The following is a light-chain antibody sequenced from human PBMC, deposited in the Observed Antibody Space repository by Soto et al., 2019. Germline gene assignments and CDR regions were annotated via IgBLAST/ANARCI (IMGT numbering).Light chain of an antibody. CDR1: QSVSSY. CDR2: DAS. CDR3: QPRSNWPPT. J-gene: IGKJ4*01. V-gene: IGKV3-11*01. Sequence: EIVLTQSPATLNLSPGERATLSCRASQSVSSYLAWYQQKPGQAPRLLIYDASNRATGIPARFSGSGSGTDFTLTISCLEPEDFAVYYCQPRSNWPPTFGGGTKVDIK.